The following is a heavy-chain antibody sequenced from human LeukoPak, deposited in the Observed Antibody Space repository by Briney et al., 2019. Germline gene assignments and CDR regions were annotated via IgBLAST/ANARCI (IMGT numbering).Heavy chain of an antibody. CDR2: ISGSGGST. CDR1: GFTFSSHA. CDR3: AKVTHDILTGYYFIDY. D-gene: IGHD3-9*01. V-gene: IGHV3-23*01. Sequence: SGGSLRLSCAASGFTFSSHAMSWVRQAPGKGLEWVSAISGSGGSTYYADSVKGRFTISRDNSKNTLYLQMNSLRAEDTAVYYCAKVTHDILTGYYFIDYWGQGTLVTVSS. J-gene: IGHJ4*02.